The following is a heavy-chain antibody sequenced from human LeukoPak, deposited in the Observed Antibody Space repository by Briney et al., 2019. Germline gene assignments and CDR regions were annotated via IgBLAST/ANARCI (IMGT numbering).Heavy chain of an antibody. V-gene: IGHV4-30-4*08. Sequence: SETMSLTCTVSGGSIRSGNYYWSWIRQPPRKGLEWIGYIYYTGSTYYNPSLRSRVTISVDTSNNQFSLKLSSVTAADMAVYYCARQRRTGDLGWGEGTLVTVSS. CDR1: GGSIRSGNYY. CDR2: IYYTGST. D-gene: IGHD7-27*01. J-gene: IGHJ4*02. CDR3: ARQRRTGDLG.